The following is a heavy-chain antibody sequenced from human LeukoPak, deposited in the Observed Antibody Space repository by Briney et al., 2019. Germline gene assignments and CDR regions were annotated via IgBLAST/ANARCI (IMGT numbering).Heavy chain of an antibody. CDR1: GGSINSGDYY. J-gene: IGHJ3*02. D-gene: IGHD3-3*01. CDR2: IYYSGST. V-gene: IGHV4-30-4*08. CDR3: ATRPSWSVYFAFFLDVFDI. Sequence: SQTLSLTCTASGGSINSGDYYWSWIRQHPGKGLEWIGYIYYSGSTNYNPSLKSRVTISVDTSKNQFSLKLSSVTAADTAVYYCATRPSWSVYFAFFLDVFDIGAKGTMATVS.